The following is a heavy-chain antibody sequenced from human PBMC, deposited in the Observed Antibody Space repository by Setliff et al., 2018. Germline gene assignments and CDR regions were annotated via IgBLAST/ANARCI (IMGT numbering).Heavy chain of an antibody. D-gene: IGHD3-10*01. CDR1: GSSIISDYY. V-gene: IGHV4-38-2*01. J-gene: IGHJ6*02. CDR3: ATLLANYGSGMDV. CDR2: IFQSGNT. Sequence: PSETLSLTCAVSGSSIISDYYWVWIRQPPGRGLEWIGSIFQSGNTYYNPSLKSRVTISVDTSKNQFSLKVNSVTVADTAVYYCATLLANYGSGMDVWGQGTTVTVSS.